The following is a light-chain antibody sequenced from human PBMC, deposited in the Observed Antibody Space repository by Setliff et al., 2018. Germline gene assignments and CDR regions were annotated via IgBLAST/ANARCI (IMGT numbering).Light chain of an antibody. J-gene: IGLJ1*01. CDR1: SSDVGGYKY. V-gene: IGLV2-8*01. CDR3: SSYAVSNSHV. Sequence: QSALTQPPSASGSPGQSVTISCTGSSSDVGGYKYVSWYQQHPGKAPKLMIYEVSKRPSGVPDRFSGSKSGNTASLTVSGLQAEDEADYYCSSYAVSNSHVFGTGTKVTVL. CDR2: EVS.